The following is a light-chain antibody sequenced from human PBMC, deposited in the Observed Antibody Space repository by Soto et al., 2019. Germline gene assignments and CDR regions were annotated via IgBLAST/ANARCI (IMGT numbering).Light chain of an antibody. Sequence: SYELTQPPSVSVSPGQTASITCSGDKLDNKYVAWYRQKLGQSPLLIIFQDDRRPSGIPERFSGSNPGNTATLTISGTQVMDEADYFFQAWDTSAVIFGGGTKLTVL. CDR1: KLDNKY. V-gene: IGLV3-1*01. J-gene: IGLJ2*01. CDR3: QAWDTSAVI. CDR2: QDD.